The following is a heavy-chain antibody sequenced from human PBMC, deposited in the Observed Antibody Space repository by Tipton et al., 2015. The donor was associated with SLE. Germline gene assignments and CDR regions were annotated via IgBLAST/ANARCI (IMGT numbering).Heavy chain of an antibody. D-gene: IGHD6-19*01. CDR2: IYYSGST. CDR3: ARAPRLGAFDI. Sequence: LRLSCTVSGGSISSYYWSWIRQPPGKGLEWIGYIYYSGSTNYNPSLKSRVTKSVDTSKNQFSLKLSSVTAADTAVYYCARAPRLGAFDIWGQGTMVTVSS. V-gene: IGHV4-59*08. CDR1: GGSISSYY. J-gene: IGHJ3*02.